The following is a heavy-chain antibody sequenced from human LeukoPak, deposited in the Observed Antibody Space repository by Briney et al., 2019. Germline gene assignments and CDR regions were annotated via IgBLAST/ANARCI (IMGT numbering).Heavy chain of an antibody. J-gene: IGHJ6*03. CDR3: ARDRVYDFWSGYYGPEKYYYYMDV. V-gene: IGHV3-30*03. CDR2: ISYDGSNK. Sequence: GRSLRLSCAASGFTFSSYGMHWVRQAPGKGLEWVAVISYDGSNKYYADSVKGRFTISRDNSKNTLYVQMNSLRAEDTAVYYCARDRVYDFWSGYYGPEKYYYYMDVWGKGTTVTVSS. D-gene: IGHD3-3*01. CDR1: GFTFSSYG.